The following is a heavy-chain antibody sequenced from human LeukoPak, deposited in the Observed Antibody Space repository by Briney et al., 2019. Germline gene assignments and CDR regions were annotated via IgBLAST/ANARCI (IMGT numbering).Heavy chain of an antibody. V-gene: IGHV5-51*01. Sequence: GESLKISCKGSGYSFTSYWIGWVRQMPGKGLEWMGIIYTGDSDTRYSPSFQGQVTISADKSISTAYLQWSSLKASDTAMYYCARAHYCSSTSCYIVGWFDPWGQGTLVTVSS. D-gene: IGHD2-2*02. CDR1: GYSFTSYW. J-gene: IGHJ5*02. CDR3: ARAHYCSSTSCYIVGWFDP. CDR2: IYTGDSDT.